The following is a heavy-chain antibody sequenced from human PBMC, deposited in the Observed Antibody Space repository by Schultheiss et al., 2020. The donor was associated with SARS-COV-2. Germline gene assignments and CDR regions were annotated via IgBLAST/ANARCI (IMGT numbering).Heavy chain of an antibody. CDR1: GGSFSGYY. Sequence: SETLSLTCAVYGGSFSGYYWSWIRQPPGKGLEWIGEINHSGSTNYNPSHKSRVTISVDTSKNQFSLKLSSVTAADTAVYYCARGRGSSRYPNWFDPWGQGTLVTVSS. CDR3: ARGRGSSRYPNWFDP. D-gene: IGHD6-13*01. J-gene: IGHJ5*02. V-gene: IGHV4-34*01. CDR2: INHSGST.